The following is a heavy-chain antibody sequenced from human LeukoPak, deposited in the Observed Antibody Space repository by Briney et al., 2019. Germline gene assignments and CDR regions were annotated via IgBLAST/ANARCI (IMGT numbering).Heavy chain of an antibody. CDR1: GFTFSTYA. V-gene: IGHV3-64*01. CDR2: IRGDGGST. J-gene: IGHJ4*02. CDR3: ARGDALLN. Sequence: GGSLRLSCAASGFTFSTYAMHWVRQAPGKGLEYVSGIRGDGGSTYYVNSVKGRFIISRDNSKDTLYLQMGSLRAEDMAVYYCARGDALLNWGQGTLVTVSS. D-gene: IGHD2-21*01.